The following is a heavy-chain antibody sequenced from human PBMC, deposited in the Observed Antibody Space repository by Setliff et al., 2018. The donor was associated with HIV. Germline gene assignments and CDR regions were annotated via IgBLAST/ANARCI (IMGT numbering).Heavy chain of an antibody. V-gene: IGHV4-30-4*08. Sequence: KPSETLSLTCTVSGGSISSGDYYWSWIRQPPGKGLEWIGYIYYSGSTYYNPSLKSRVTISVDTSKNQFSLKLSSVTAADTAVYYCARDQKVYYYDSSDAFDIWGQGTMVTVS. CDR2: IYYSGST. J-gene: IGHJ3*02. CDR3: ARDQKVYYYDSSDAFDI. D-gene: IGHD3-22*01. CDR1: GGSISSGDYY.